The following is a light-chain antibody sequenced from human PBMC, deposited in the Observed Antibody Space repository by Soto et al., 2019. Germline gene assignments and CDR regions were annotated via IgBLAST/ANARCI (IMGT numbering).Light chain of an antibody. CDR2: AAS. Sequence: DIQMTQSPSSLSASVGASVTFTCRASQSISYSLNWFQQKPGKAPKVLIYAASSLPSGVPSRFSGSGSGTEFTLTINSLQREDCATYYCQESNSSLGNFGRGITVYIK. V-gene: IGKV1-39*01. CDR1: QSISYS. J-gene: IGKJ3*01. CDR3: QESNSSLGN.